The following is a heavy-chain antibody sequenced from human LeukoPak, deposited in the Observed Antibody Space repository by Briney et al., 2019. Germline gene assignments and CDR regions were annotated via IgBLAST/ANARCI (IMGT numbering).Heavy chain of an antibody. CDR2: IYTSGST. J-gene: IGHJ4*02. V-gene: IGHV4-4*07. Sequence: SETPSLTCTVSGGSISSYYWSWIRQPAGKGLEWIGRIYTSGSTNYNPSLKSRVTMSVDTSKNQFSLKLSSVTAADTAVYYCARDYCSGGSCYFDYWGQGTLVTVSS. CDR3: ARDYCSGGSCYFDY. D-gene: IGHD2-15*01. CDR1: GGSISSYY.